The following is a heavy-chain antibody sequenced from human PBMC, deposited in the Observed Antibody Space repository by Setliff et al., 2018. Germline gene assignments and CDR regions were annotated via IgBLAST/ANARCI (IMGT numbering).Heavy chain of an antibody. CDR3: VGIRNFGGTEDYFDY. CDR2: IYHSGST. J-gene: IGHJ4*02. V-gene: IGHV4-38-2*02. Sequence: PSETLSLTCNVSGDSISSTYHWGWIRQSPGKGLEWIGAIYHSGSTYYNPSLKSRVTISVDTSKNQFSLKLSSVTAADTAVYYCVGIRNFGGTEDYFDYWGQGTQVTVSS. CDR1: GDSISSTYH. D-gene: IGHD3-3*02.